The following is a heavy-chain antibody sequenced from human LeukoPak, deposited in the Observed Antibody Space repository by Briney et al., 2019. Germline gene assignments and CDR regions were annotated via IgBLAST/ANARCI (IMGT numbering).Heavy chain of an antibody. J-gene: IGHJ3*02. CDR2: ISGSGGSA. D-gene: IGHD2-21*02. CDR1: GFSFSSYA. V-gene: IGHV3-23*01. Sequence: GGSLRLSCAASGFSFSSYAMSWVRQAPGKGLEWVSAISGSGGSAYYADSVKGRFTISRDNSKNTLYLQMNSLRAEDTAVHYCAKDIVVVTAGSNAFDIWGQGTMVTVSS. CDR3: AKDIVVVTAGSNAFDI.